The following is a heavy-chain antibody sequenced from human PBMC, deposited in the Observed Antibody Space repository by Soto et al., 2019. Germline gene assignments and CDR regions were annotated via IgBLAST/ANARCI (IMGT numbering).Heavy chain of an antibody. D-gene: IGHD3-22*01. Sequence: PGGSLRLSCAASGFTFRTYAMSWVRQAPGKGLEWVSVKSGSGGSTKYAVSVKGRFTISRDNSKNTLYLQMNSLGAEDTAVYYCAKVHSSGYFECVDSWGQGTLVTVSS. CDR1: GFTFRTYA. CDR3: AKVHSSGYFECVDS. CDR2: KSGSGGST. V-gene: IGHV3-23*01. J-gene: IGHJ4*02.